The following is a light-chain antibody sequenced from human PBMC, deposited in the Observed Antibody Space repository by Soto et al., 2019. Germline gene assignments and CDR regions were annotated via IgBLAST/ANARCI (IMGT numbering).Light chain of an antibody. CDR3: QSYDSSLSGWV. Sequence: QSVLTQPPSVSGAPGQRVTISCTGSSSNIGAGYDVHWYQQLPGTAPKLLIYGNSIRPSGVPDRFSGSKSGTSASLAITGLRAEDEADYYCQSYDSSLSGWVFGGGTKLTVL. V-gene: IGLV1-40*01. CDR1: SSNIGAGYD. J-gene: IGLJ3*02. CDR2: GNS.